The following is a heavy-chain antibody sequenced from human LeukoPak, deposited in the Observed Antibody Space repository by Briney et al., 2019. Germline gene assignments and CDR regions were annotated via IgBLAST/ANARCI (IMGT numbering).Heavy chain of an antibody. CDR2: ISSSGSTI. V-gene: IGHV3-48*04. J-gene: IGHJ4*02. D-gene: IGHD3-3*01. CDR3: AKAELGVDTFFDY. CDR1: GFTFSSYA. Sequence: GGSLRLSCAASGFTFSSYAMTWVRQAPGKGLEWVSYISSSGSTIYYADSVKGRFTISRDNARNSLYLQMNSLRAEDTAFYYCAKAELGVDTFFDYWGQGTLVTVSS.